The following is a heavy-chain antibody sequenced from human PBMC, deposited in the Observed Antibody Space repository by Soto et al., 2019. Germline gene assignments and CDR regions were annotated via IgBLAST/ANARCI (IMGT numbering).Heavy chain of an antibody. J-gene: IGHJ3*02. CDR2: ITAFNINT. CDR3: ARGVDYGGNSAGAGFDI. Sequence: QVQLVQSGGEVKKPGASVKVSCKASGYTLTNHGIYWVRQAPGQGLEWMGGITAFNINTHYAEKVQGRVTMTTDAYXSXXYMEMRSLRSDDTAVYYCARGVDYGGNSAGAGFDIWGQGTMVTVSS. D-gene: IGHD4-17*01. V-gene: IGHV1-18*01. CDR1: GYTLTNHG.